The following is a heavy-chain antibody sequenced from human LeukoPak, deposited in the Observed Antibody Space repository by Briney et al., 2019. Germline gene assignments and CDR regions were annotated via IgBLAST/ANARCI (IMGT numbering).Heavy chain of an antibody. D-gene: IGHD6-13*01. J-gene: IGHJ4*02. Sequence: PGGSLRLSCAASGFTFSNAWMSWVRQAPGKGLEWVGRITSKTDSGTTDYAAPVKGRFTISRDDSKNTLYLQMNSLKTEDTAVYYCTKLILAAADTGDYWGQGTLVTVSS. V-gene: IGHV3-15*01. CDR1: GFTFSNAW. CDR2: ITSKTDSGTT. CDR3: TKLILAAADTGDY.